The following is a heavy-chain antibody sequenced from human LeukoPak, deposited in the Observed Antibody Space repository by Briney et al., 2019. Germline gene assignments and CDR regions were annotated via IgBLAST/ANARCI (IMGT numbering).Heavy chain of an antibody. CDR2: TSSDLNVK. CDR3: ANHHYYFDY. CDR1: GFTFRNYV. J-gene: IGHJ4*02. V-gene: IGHV3-30-3*01. Sequence: PGGSLGLSYAASGFTFRNYVTHWVRQAPGKGLEWVAVTSSDLNVKLYADSVKGRFTISRDNSRSTLYLQMNSLRAEDTAVYYCANHHYYFDYWGQGTLVTVSS.